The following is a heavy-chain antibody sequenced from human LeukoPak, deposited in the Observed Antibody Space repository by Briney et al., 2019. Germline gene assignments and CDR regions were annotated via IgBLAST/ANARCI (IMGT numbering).Heavy chain of an antibody. CDR1: GFTVSSNY. Sequence: GGSLRLSCAASGFTVSSNYMIWVRQAPGKGLEWVSMIYSGGNTYYADSAKGRFTISRDNSKNTLYLQMNSLRAEDTAVYYCAREMGRRYYDSGAGLDVWGQGTTVTVSS. CDR2: IYSGGNT. V-gene: IGHV3-66*01. D-gene: IGHD3-22*01. J-gene: IGHJ6*02. CDR3: AREMGRRYYDSGAGLDV.